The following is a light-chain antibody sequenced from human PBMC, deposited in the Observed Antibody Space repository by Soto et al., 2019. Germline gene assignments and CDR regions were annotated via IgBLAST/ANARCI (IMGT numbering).Light chain of an antibody. CDR3: SSYTSSSTPFFV. CDR1: SSDVGGYNY. Sequence: QSALTQPASASGSPGQSITISCTGTSSDVGGYNYVSWYQQHPGKAPKLMIYDVSNRPSGVSNRFSGSKSGNTASLTISGLQAEDEADYYRSSYTSSSTPFFVFGTGTKLTVL. J-gene: IGLJ1*01. V-gene: IGLV2-14*01. CDR2: DVS.